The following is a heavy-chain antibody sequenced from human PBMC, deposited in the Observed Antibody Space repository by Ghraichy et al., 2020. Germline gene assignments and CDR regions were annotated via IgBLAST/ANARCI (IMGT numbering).Heavy chain of an antibody. D-gene: IGHD3-10*01. CDR1: GYTFTGYY. V-gene: IGHV1-2*04. CDR3: ARGSSRDKLWFGERPLPRGEEPDYYMDV. J-gene: IGHJ6*03. CDR2: INPNSGGT. Sequence: ASLKVSCKASGYTFTGYYMHWVRQAPGQGLEWMGWINPNSGGTNYAQKFQGWVTMTRDTSISTAYMELSRLRSDDTAVYYCARGSSRDKLWFGERPLPRGEEPDYYMDVWGKGTTVTVSS.